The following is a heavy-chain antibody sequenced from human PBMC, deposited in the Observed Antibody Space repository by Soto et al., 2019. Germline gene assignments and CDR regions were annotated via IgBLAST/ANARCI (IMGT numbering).Heavy chain of an antibody. D-gene: IGHD5-12*01. CDR3: ASVATGNYFDY. J-gene: IGHJ4*02. CDR1: GGTFSSYA. V-gene: IGHV1-69*06. CDR2: IIPIFGTA. Sequence: QVQLVQSGAEVKKPGSSVKVSCKASGGTFSSYAISWLRQAPGQGLEWMGGIIPIFGTANYAQKFQSRVTITANKSTSTAYMELSSLRSEDTAVYYCASVATGNYFDYWGQGTLVTVSS.